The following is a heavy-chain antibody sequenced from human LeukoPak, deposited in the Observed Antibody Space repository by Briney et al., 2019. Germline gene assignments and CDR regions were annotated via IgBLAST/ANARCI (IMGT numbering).Heavy chain of an antibody. J-gene: IGHJ4*02. CDR2: ISNNGDTT. CDR1: GFTFSNCY. V-gene: IGHV3-64D*06. Sequence: GGSLRLSCSASGFTFSNCYMHWVRQAPGEGLEYVSTISNNGDTTFYADSVKGRFTISRDNSKNTLYLQMGSLRAEDTAIYYCVKDQSGTYSFDYWGQGTLVTVSS. CDR3: VKDQSGTYSFDY. D-gene: IGHD1-26*01.